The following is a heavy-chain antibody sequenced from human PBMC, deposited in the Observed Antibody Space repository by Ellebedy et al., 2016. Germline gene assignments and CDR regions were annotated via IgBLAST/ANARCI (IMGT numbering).Heavy chain of an antibody. D-gene: IGHD6-13*01. CDR2: ISGSGGST. CDR1: GFTFSSYA. V-gene: IGHV3-23*01. J-gene: IGHJ4*02. CDR3: AKGTISIAAVGFDY. Sequence: GGSLRLXXAASGFTFSSYAMSWVRQAPGKGLEWVSAISGSGGSTYYADSVKGRFTISRDNSKNTLYLQMNSLRAEDTAVYYCAKGTISIAAVGFDYWGQGTLVTVSS.